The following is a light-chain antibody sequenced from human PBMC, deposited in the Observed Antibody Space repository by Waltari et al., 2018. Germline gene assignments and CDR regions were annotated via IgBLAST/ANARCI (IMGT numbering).Light chain of an antibody. CDR2: GAS. Sequence: VLLTQSPASLSVSPGDIVILSCRASQSVSTNLVWYQQKAGQAPRTLIYGASTRASGVPSRFSGSGSETDFTLIISSLQSEDAAVYFCQQYYVWPPITFGGGTKLEI. CDR3: QQYYVWPPIT. V-gene: IGKV3-15*01. CDR1: QSVSTN. J-gene: IGKJ4*01.